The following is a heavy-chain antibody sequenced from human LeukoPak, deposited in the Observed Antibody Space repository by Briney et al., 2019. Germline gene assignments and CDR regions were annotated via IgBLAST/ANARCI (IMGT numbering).Heavy chain of an antibody. D-gene: IGHD6-19*01. CDR1: GGSISSTNW. CDR2: IYHSGST. CDR3: ARDNSGWNYFDY. Sequence: PSGTLSLTCAVSGGSISSTNWWSWVRQPPGKGLKWIGDIYHSGSTNYNPSLKSRVTISVDKSKNQFSLKLSSVTAADTAVYYCARDNSGWNYFDYWGQGTLVTVSS. V-gene: IGHV4-4*02. J-gene: IGHJ4*02.